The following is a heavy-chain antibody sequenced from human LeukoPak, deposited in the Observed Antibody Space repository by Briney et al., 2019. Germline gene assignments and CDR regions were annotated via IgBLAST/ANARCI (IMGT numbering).Heavy chain of an antibody. CDR1: GGSISSYY. Sequence: SETLSLTCTVSGGSISSYYWSWIRQPPGKGLEWIGYIYYSGSTNYNPSLKSRVTISVDTSKNQFSLKLSSVTAADTAVYYCARDKRVGATEVDWFDPWGQGTLVTVSS. D-gene: IGHD1-26*01. J-gene: IGHJ5*02. CDR2: IYYSGST. CDR3: ARDKRVGATEVDWFDP. V-gene: IGHV4-59*01.